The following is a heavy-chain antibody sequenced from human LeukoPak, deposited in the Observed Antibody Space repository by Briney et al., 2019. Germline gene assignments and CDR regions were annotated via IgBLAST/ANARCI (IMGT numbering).Heavy chain of an antibody. V-gene: IGHV3-30*02. CDR1: GFTFSSYG. D-gene: IGHD5-12*01. J-gene: IGHJ4*02. CDR3: AKEGRGTYSGYAITEYYFDY. Sequence: GGSLRLSCAASGFTFSSYGMHWVRQAPGKGLEWVAFIRYDGSNKYYADSVKGRFTISRDNSKNTLYLQMNSLRAEDTAVYYCAKEGRGTYSGYAITEYYFDYWGQGTLVTVSS. CDR2: IRYDGSNK.